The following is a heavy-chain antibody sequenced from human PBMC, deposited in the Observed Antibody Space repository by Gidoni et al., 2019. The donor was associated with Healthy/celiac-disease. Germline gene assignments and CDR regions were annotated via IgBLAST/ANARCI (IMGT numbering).Heavy chain of an antibody. CDR3: AKEGSYDFWSGYYYYYGMDV. J-gene: IGHJ6*02. CDR2: ISGSGGST. Sequence: EVQLLESGGGLVQSGGSLRLSCAASGFTCSSYAMSWVRQAPGTGLEWVSAISGSGGSTYYADSVKGRFTISRDNSKNTLSLQMNSMRAEDTAVYYCAKEGSYDFWSGYYYYYGMDVWGQGTTVTVSS. D-gene: IGHD3-3*01. V-gene: IGHV3-23*01. CDR1: GFTCSSYA.